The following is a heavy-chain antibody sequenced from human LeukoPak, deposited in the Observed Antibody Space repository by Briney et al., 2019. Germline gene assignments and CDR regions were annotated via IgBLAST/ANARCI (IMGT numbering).Heavy chain of an antibody. D-gene: IGHD3-16*01. J-gene: IGHJ4*02. CDR3: ASSTVFWGPVDY. Sequence: SETLSLTCAVYGGSFSGYYWSWIRQPPGKGLEWIGEINHSGSTNYNPSLKSRVTISVDTSKNQFSLKLSSVTAADTAVYYCASSTVFWGPVDYWGQGTLVTVSS. CDR1: GGSFSGYY. CDR2: INHSGST. V-gene: IGHV4-34*01.